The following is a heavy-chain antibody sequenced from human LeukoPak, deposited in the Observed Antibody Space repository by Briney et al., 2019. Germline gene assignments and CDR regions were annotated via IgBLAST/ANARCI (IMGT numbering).Heavy chain of an antibody. J-gene: IGHJ6*03. D-gene: IGHD6-13*01. CDR3: AREGYSSSWAKYYYYYYYMDV. CDR2: ISSSGSTI. CDR1: GFTFSDYY. V-gene: IGHV3-11*01. Sequence: PGGSLRLSCAASGFTFSDYYMSWIRQAPGKGLEWVSYISSSGSTIYYADSVKGRFTISRDNAKNSLYLQMNGLRAEDTAVYYCAREGYSSSWAKYYYYYYYMDVWGKGTTVTVSS.